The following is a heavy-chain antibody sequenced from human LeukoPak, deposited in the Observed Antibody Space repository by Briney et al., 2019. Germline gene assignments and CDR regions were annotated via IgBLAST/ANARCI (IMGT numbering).Heavy chain of an antibody. CDR1: GYTFTSCG. D-gene: IGHD5-18*01. Sequence: ASVKASCKASGYTFTSCGISWVRQAPGQGLEWLGWIGPYNGNTDYAQKFQGRLTMTTDTSTTTAFMELRSLTSDDTAVYYCAREKEEGYSYGSDYWGQGTLVVVSS. V-gene: IGHV1-18*01. J-gene: IGHJ4*02. CDR3: AREKEEGYSYGSDY. CDR2: IGPYNGNT.